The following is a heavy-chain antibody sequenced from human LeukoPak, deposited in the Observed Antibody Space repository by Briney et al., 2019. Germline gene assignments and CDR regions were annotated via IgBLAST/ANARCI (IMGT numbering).Heavy chain of an antibody. V-gene: IGHV4-38-2*02. Sequence: PSETLSLTCAVSGYSISSGYYWGWIRQPPGKGLEWIGSIYHGGTTLYNPSLKSRVTISVDTSKNQFSLELTSVTAADTAVYYCAREGGTALFDFWGQGTLVTVSS. J-gene: IGHJ4*02. CDR2: IYHGGTT. CDR3: AREGGTALFDF. D-gene: IGHD1-1*01. CDR1: GYSISSGYY.